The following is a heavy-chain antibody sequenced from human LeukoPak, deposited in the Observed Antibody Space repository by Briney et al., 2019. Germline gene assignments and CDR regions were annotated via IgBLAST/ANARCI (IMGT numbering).Heavy chain of an antibody. Sequence: GGSLRLSCAASGFTFSSYWMHWVRQAPGKGLVWVSRINSDGSSTIYADSVRGRFSISRDNAKNTLYLQMNSLRAEDKAVYYCARGLSGYASSLGYWGQGTLVTVSA. J-gene: IGHJ4*02. CDR2: INSDGSST. CDR1: GFTFSSYW. D-gene: IGHD6-6*01. CDR3: ARGLSGYASSLGY. V-gene: IGHV3-74*01.